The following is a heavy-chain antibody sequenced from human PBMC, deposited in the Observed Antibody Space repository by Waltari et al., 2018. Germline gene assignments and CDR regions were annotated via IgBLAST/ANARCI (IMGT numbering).Heavy chain of an antibody. J-gene: IGHJ2*01. V-gene: IGHV1-69*08. CDR2: IIPIFGTA. CDR1: GGTFSSYA. D-gene: IGHD3-10*01. Sequence: QVQLVQSGAEVKKPGSSVKVSCKASGGTFSSYAISWVRQAPGQGLEWMGRIIPIFGTANYAQKFQGRVTITADKSTSTAYMELSSLRSEDTAVYYCASRGSGSGSPSNKEWYFDLWGRGTLVTVSS. CDR3: ASRGSGSGSPSNKEWYFDL.